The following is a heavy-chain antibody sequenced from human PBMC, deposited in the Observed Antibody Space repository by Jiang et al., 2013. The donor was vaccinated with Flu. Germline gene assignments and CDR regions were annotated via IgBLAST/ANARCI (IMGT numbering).Heavy chain of an antibody. J-gene: IGHJ5*01. Sequence: GAEVKKPGASVKISCKASGYTFTSHCVHWVRQAPGQGLEWMGIIDPSDGNTDFAEKFKGRLTMTRDTSTTTIYMELSSLRSEDTAVYYCAREDLTLVRGVITSGWFDSWGTGTLVIVSS. V-gene: IGHV1-46*01. CDR1: GYTFTSHC. CDR3: AREDLTLVRGVITSGWFDS. D-gene: IGHD3-10*01. CDR2: IDPSDGNT.